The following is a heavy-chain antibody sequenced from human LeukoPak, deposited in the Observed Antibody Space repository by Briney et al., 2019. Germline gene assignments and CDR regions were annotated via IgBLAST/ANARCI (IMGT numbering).Heavy chain of an antibody. Sequence: SETLSLTCTVSGGSISSSSYYWGWIRQPPGKGLEWIVSIYYSGSTYYNPSLKSRVTISVDTFKNQFSLKLSSVTAADTAVYYCASGGGGYSYGPFDYWGQGTLVTVSS. CDR1: GGSISSSSYY. J-gene: IGHJ4*02. D-gene: IGHD5-18*01. CDR2: IYYSGST. CDR3: ASGGGGYSYGPFDY. V-gene: IGHV4-39*01.